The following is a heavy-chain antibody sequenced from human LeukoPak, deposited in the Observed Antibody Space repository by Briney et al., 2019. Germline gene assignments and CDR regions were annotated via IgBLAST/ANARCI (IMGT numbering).Heavy chain of an antibody. J-gene: IGHJ4*02. V-gene: IGHV4-59*01. Sequence: PSETLSLTCTVSGGSISSYYWRWIRQPPGKGLEWIGYIYYCGSTNYDPSLKSRVTISVDTSKNQFSLKLSSVTAADTAVYYCARDIGHYYDSSGYEQWGQETLVTVSS. CDR1: GGSISSYY. D-gene: IGHD3-22*01. CDR3: ARDIGHYYDSSGYEQ. CDR2: IYYCGST.